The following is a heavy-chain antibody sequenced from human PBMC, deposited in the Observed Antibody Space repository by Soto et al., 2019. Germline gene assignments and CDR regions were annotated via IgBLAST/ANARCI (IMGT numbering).Heavy chain of an antibody. Sequence: GGSLRLSCAASGFTFSSHAISWVRQAPGKGLEWVSAISGTGVSTFYADSVKGRFTISRDKSENTVSLQMNSLRVEDTAIYYCARELEYGGNIDYWGQGTLVTVSS. D-gene: IGHD4-17*01. V-gene: IGHV3-23*01. J-gene: IGHJ4*02. CDR2: ISGTGVST. CDR1: GFTFSSHA. CDR3: ARELEYGGNIDY.